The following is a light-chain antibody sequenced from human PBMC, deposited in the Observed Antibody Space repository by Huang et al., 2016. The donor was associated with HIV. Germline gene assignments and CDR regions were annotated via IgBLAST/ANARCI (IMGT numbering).Light chain of an antibody. V-gene: IGKV3-11*01. CDR2: GAS. J-gene: IGKJ3*01. CDR1: QNISSF. Sequence: EIVLTQSPATLSLSPGGRATLSCRASQNISSFLAWYEQRAGQAPRLLIYGASNRATGITARCSGSGSGTNITLTINNLEPVDFAVYYCQQRFTFGPGTKVDIK. CDR3: QQRFT.